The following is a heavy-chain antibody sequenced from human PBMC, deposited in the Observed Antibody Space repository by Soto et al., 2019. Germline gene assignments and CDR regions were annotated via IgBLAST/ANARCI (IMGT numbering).Heavy chain of an antibody. Sequence: ASVQVSCKTSGYTFTNYYMHWVRQAPGQGLECMGWINPSSGGTMFAQKFQGRVTMTRDTSITTVYMELTSLTSDDTAVYYCARGSNWNSNWFDPWGQGTPVTVSS. V-gene: IGHV1-2*02. CDR2: INPSSGGT. CDR1: GYTFTNYY. CDR3: ARGSNWNSNWFDP. D-gene: IGHD1-1*01. J-gene: IGHJ5*02.